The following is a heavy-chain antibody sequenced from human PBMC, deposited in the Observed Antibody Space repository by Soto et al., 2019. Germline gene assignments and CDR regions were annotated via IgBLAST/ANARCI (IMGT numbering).Heavy chain of an antibody. CDR1: KFTFSTYA. CDR2: ISGSGENT. J-gene: IGHJ4*02. D-gene: IGHD2-8*02. Sequence: EVQLLESGGGLVQRGGSLRLSCAASKFTFSTYAMTWVRQAPGKGLEWVSDISGSGENTYYADYVKGRFTISRDNSKSTLYLQMNSLRAEDTAVYYCAKDMVHCTGTRCARYFEKWGRGTLVTVSS. V-gene: IGHV3-23*01. CDR3: AKDMVHCTGTRCARYFEK.